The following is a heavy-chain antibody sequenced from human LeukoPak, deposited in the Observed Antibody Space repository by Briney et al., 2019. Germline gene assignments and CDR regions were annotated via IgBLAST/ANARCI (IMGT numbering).Heavy chain of an antibody. V-gene: IGHV3-23*01. D-gene: IGHD6-13*01. Sequence: GGSLRLSCAASGFTFSSYAMSWVRQASGKGLEWVSGINTSGGSTYYADSVKGRFTISRDNSKNTLYLQMNSLRAEDTAVYYYAKGAGSSVYWGQGTLVTVSS. J-gene: IGHJ4*02. CDR2: INTSGGST. CDR3: AKGAGSSVY. CDR1: GFTFSSYA.